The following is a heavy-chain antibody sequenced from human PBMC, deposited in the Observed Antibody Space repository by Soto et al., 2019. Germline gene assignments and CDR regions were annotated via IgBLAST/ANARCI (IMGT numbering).Heavy chain of an antibody. CDR2: ISAHNGNT. Sequence: ASVKVSCKASGYSFTSYGFSWVRQAPGHGLEWMGWISAHNGNTNYAQKLQGRVTMTTDTSTSTAYMELRSLGSDDTAVYYCARESEASYYGSGSYNYFHHWGQGTLVTVSS. D-gene: IGHD3-10*01. V-gene: IGHV1-18*01. CDR1: GYSFTSYG. J-gene: IGHJ1*01. CDR3: ARESEASYYGSGSYNYFHH.